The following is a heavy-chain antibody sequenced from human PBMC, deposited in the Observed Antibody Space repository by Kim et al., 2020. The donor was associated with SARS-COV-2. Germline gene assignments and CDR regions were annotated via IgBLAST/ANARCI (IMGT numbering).Heavy chain of an antibody. CDR2: INPSGGST. Sequence: ASVKVSCKASGYTFTSYYMHWVRQAPGQGLEWMGIINPSGGSTSYAQKFQGRVTMTRDTSTSTVYMELSSLRSEDTAVYYCARNGGTNIPTPIDYYYYMDVWGKGTTVTISS. J-gene: IGHJ6*03. CDR3: ARNGGTNIPTPIDYYYYMDV. V-gene: IGHV1-46*01. CDR1: GYTFTSYY. D-gene: IGHD3-16*01.